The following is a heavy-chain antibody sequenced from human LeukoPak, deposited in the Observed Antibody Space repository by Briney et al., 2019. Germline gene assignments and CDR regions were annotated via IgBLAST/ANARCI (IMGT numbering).Heavy chain of an antibody. CDR2: ISGSGGST. Sequence: GGSLRLSCAASGFTFSSNWMSWVRQAPGKGLEWVSAISGSGGSTYYADSVKGRFTISRDNSKNTLYLQMNSLRAEDTAVYYCASIPGYSSSWYYFDYWGQGTLVTVSS. D-gene: IGHD6-13*01. V-gene: IGHV3-23*01. CDR3: ASIPGYSSSWYYFDY. CDR1: GFTFSSNW. J-gene: IGHJ4*02.